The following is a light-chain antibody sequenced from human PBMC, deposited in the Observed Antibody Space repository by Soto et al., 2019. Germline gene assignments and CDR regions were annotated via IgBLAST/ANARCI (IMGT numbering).Light chain of an antibody. Sequence: VLTQAPATLSLSPGEKATLSCRASQSINTYLGWYQQKPGQAPRLLIYDAANRATGVPARFSGSGSGTDFTLTITRLEPEDSAVYFCQQYTGPPTTFGQGTRLEIK. J-gene: IGKJ5*01. CDR2: DAA. CDR1: QSINTY. V-gene: IGKV3-11*01. CDR3: QQYTGPPTT.